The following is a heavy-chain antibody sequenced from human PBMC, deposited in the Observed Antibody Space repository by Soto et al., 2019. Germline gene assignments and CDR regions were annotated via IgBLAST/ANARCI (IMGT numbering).Heavy chain of an antibody. CDR3: ARDREMATIMDFDY. D-gene: IGHD5-12*01. V-gene: IGHV1-69*13. J-gene: IGHJ4*02. CDR2: IIPIFGTA. Sequence: SVKVSCKASGGTFSSYAISWVRQAPGQGLEWMGGIIPIFGTANYAQKFQGRVTITADESTSTAYMELSSLRSEDTAVYYCARDREMATIMDFDYWGQGTLVTVS. CDR1: GGTFSSYA.